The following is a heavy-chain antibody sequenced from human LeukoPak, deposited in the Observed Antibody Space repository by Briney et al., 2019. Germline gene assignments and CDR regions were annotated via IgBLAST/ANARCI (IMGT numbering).Heavy chain of an antibody. CDR3: AKAYHSGSYPQEVDY. D-gene: IGHD1-26*01. CDR1: GFTFDDYA. Sequence: GGSLRLSCAASGFTFDDYAMHWVRHAPGKGLEWVSGISWNSGSIGYADSVKGRFTISRDSAKNSLYLQMNSLRAEDTALYYCAKAYHSGSYPQEVDYWGQGTLVTVSS. CDR2: ISWNSGSI. J-gene: IGHJ4*02. V-gene: IGHV3-9*01.